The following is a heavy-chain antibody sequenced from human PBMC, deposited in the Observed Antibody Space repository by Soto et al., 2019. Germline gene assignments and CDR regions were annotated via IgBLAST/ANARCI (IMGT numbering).Heavy chain of an antibody. CDR2: ISGSGNAI. Sequence: GGSLRLSCAASGFTLSDYYMSWIRQAPGKGLEWVSHISGSGNAIDYADSVKGRFTISRDNAKNSLYLQMNSLRDDDTAVFYCARGRYALDYWGQGTRVTVSS. D-gene: IGHD3-16*01. CDR3: ARGRYALDY. V-gene: IGHV3-11*01. CDR1: GFTLSDYY. J-gene: IGHJ4*02.